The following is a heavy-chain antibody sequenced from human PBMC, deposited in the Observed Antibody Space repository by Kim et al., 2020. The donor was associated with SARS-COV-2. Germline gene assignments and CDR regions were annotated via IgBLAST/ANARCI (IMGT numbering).Heavy chain of an antibody. J-gene: IGHJ3*01. CDR1: GGSISSGDYY. CDR2: IYYSESP. CDR3: ARGGGSTSPVAFDF. Sequence: SETLSLTCTVSGGSISSGDYYWTWIRQPPRKTLEWTGYIYYSESPYYNPSLKSRLSISVDTSKNQFSLKLRSVTAADTAVYYCARGGGSTSPVAFDFWGQGTMVTVSP. D-gene: IGHD2-2*01. V-gene: IGHV4-30-4*01.